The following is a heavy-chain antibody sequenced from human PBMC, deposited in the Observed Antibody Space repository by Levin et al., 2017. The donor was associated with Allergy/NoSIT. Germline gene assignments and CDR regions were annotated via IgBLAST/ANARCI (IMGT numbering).Heavy chain of an antibody. D-gene: IGHD3-10*01. CDR1: GYSFTSYW. CDR3: ARVTMVRGVTGAFDI. CDR2: IYPGDSDT. V-gene: IGHV5-51*01. Sequence: GGSLRLSCKGSGYSFTSYWIGWVRQMPGKGLEWMGIIYPGDSDTRYSPSFQGQVTISADKSISTAYLQWSSLKASDTAMYYCARVTMVRGVTGAFDIWGQGTMVTVSS. J-gene: IGHJ3*02.